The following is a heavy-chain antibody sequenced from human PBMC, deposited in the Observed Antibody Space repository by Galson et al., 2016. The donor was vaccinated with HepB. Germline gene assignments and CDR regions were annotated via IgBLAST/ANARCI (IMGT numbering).Heavy chain of an antibody. CDR2: ISYDGIKK. V-gene: IGHV3-30-3*01. D-gene: IGHD2-2*01. CDR3: ARDQVVVVPVAILAY. Sequence: SLRLSCAASGFTFSSYVMHWVRQAPGKGLEWVAVISYDGIKKYYADSVKGRFTISRDNSKNTLYLEMNSLRAEDTAVYYCARDQVVVVPVAILAYWGQGTLVTVSS. J-gene: IGHJ4*02. CDR1: GFTFSSYV.